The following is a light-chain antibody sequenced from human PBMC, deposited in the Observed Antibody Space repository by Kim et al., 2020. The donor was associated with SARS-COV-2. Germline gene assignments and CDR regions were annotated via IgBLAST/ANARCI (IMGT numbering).Light chain of an antibody. Sequence: QSALTQPASVSGSPGQSITISCTGTSSDVAIYKYVSWYQQHPGKAPKLMFYDVSKRPSGVSNRFSGSKSGNTASLTISGLQAEDEADYYCSSYTTTSTLFGGGTQLTVL. CDR2: DVS. CDR1: SSDVAIYKY. CDR3: SSYTTTSTL. V-gene: IGLV2-14*01. J-gene: IGLJ2*01.